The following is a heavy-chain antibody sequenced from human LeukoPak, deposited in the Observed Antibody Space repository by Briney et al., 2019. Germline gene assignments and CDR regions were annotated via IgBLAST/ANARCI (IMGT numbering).Heavy chain of an antibody. CDR1: GFTFSSYW. Sequence: PGGSLRLSCAASGFTFSSYWMHWVRQAPGKGLVWVSRINSDGSSTSYADSVKGRFTISRDNAKNSLYLQMNSLRAEDTAVYYCARTEGELLSDGYFDYWGQGTLVTVSS. V-gene: IGHV3-74*01. J-gene: IGHJ4*02. CDR2: INSDGSST. D-gene: IGHD1-26*01. CDR3: ARTEGELLSDGYFDY.